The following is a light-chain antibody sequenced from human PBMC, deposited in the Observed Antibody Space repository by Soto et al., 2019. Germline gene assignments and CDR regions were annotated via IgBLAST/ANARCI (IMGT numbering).Light chain of an antibody. Sequence: EIVLTQSPGTLSLSPGERATLSCRASQSVSSNYLAWYQQKPGQAPRLLIYGATNRATGIPDRFSGSVSGADFTLTISRLEPEDFAVYYCQQYGSSASFGQGTKVEIK. V-gene: IGKV3-20*01. CDR3: QQYGSSAS. CDR1: QSVSSNY. J-gene: IGKJ1*01. CDR2: GAT.